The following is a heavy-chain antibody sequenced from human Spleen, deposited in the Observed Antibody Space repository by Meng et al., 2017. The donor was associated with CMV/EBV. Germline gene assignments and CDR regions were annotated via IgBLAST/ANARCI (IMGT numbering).Heavy chain of an antibody. Sequence: GSLRLSCNVSGVSISKHYWRWIRQPPGKGLEWIGYIDYSGSTDYNPSLKSRVTISGDTSKNQFSLRLTSVTAADTAVYYCARGSGTILSPMDVWGQGTTVTVSS. CDR1: GVSISKHY. CDR3: ARGSGTILSPMDV. J-gene: IGHJ6*02. V-gene: IGHV4-59*11. CDR2: IDYSGST. D-gene: IGHD3-3*01.